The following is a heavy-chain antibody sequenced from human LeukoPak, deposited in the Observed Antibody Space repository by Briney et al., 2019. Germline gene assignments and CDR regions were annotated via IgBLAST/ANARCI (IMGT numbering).Heavy chain of an antibody. J-gene: IGHJ4*02. D-gene: IGHD3-9*01. Sequence: SETLSLTCTVSGGSISSSSYYWGWIRQPPGKGLEWIGSIYYSGSTYYNPSLKSRVTISVDTSKNQFSLKLSSVTAADTAVYYCARSRPTYDILTGYSFSPLFDYWGQGTLVTVSS. V-gene: IGHV4-39*01. CDR3: ARSRPTYDILTGYSFSPLFDY. CDR2: IYYSGST. CDR1: GGSISSSSYY.